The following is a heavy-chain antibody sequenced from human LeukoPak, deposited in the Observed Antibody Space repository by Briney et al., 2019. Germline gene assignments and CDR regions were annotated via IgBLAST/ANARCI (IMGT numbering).Heavy chain of an antibody. CDR1: GGSINSYY. CDR3: ARGGSSWNNWFDP. CDR2: IYSSGST. D-gene: IGHD6-13*01. Sequence: SETLSLTCTVSGGSINSYYWSWIRQPAGKGLEWIGRIYSSGSTNYNPSHKSRVIMSVDTSKNQFSLKLSSMTAADTAVYYCARGGSSWNNWFDPWGQGTLVTVSS. J-gene: IGHJ5*02. V-gene: IGHV4-4*07.